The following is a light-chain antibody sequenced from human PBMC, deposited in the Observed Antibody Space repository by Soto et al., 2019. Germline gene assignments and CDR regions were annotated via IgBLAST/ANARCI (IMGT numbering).Light chain of an antibody. Sequence: QSVLTQPASVSGSPRQSITISCSGTSSDTGAYDHVAWFQQFPGKTPKLVIYSASNRPSGVSYRFSGSKSGNTASLTISGLQADDEADYYCISYTVSRSYVFGPGTKGTVL. CDR3: ISYTVSRSYV. CDR2: SAS. CDR1: SSDTGAYDH. V-gene: IGLV2-14*01. J-gene: IGLJ1*01.